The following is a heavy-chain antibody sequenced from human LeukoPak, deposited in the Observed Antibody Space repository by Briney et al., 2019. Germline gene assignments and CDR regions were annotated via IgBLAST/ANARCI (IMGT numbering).Heavy chain of an antibody. CDR1: GVSISSSSYY. V-gene: IGHV4-39*01. D-gene: IGHD5-18*01. CDR3: ARMDTAMVVDY. J-gene: IGHJ4*02. Sequence: SETLCLTCAVSGVSISSSSYYWVWMRQPPGKGLEWIGSVYCSGSTYYNPALKSRVTISVDTSKNQFSLKLRSVTAADTAVYYCARMDTAMVVDYWGQGTLVTVSS. CDR2: VYCSGST.